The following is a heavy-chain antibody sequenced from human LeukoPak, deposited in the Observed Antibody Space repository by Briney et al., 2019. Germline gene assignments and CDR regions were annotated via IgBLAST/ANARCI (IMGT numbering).Heavy chain of an antibody. Sequence: GGSLRLSCAASGFTFDDYAMHWVRQAPGKGLEWVSGITWNRDNIGYGDSVKGRFTISRDNAKNSLYLQMSSLRAEDAAVYYCAREGGYQYYYAMDVWGQGTTVTVSS. CDR3: AREGGYQYYYAMDV. D-gene: IGHD3-16*01. CDR1: GFTFDDYA. J-gene: IGHJ6*02. V-gene: IGHV3-9*01. CDR2: ITWNRDNI.